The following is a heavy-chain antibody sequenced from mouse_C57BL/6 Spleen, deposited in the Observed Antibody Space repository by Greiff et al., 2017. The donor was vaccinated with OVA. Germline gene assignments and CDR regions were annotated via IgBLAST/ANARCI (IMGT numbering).Heavy chain of an antibody. CDR2: INPNYGTT. V-gene: IGHV1-39*01. Sequence: VQLKQSGPELVKPGASVKISCKASGYSFTDYNMHWVKQSTGQSLEWIGVINPNYGTTSYNQKFKGKATLTVDKSSSTAYMQLNSLTSEDSAVYYGAREGKYYSHFDYWGQGTTLTVSS. J-gene: IGHJ2*01. CDR1: GYSFTDYN. D-gene: IGHD1-1*01. CDR3: AREGKYYSHFDY.